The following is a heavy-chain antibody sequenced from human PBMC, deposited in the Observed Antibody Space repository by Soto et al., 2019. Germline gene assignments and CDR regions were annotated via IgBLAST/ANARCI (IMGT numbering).Heavy chain of an antibody. CDR1: GYSISSGYY. CDR2: IYHSGST. V-gene: IGHV4-38-2*01. D-gene: IGHD2-15*01. Sequence: SETLSLTCAVSGYSISSGYYWGWIRQPPGKGLEWIGSIYHSGSTYYNPSLKSRVTISVDTSKNQFSLKLSSVTAADTAVYYCARTLLASDIVVVVAATGGGWFDHWGQGTLVTVSS. J-gene: IGHJ5*02. CDR3: ARTLLASDIVVVVAATGGGWFDH.